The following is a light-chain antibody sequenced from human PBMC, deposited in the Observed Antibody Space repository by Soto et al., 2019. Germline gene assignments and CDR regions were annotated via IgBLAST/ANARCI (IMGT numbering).Light chain of an antibody. CDR2: AAS. CDR3: QQLNSYPR. CDR1: QGISSY. J-gene: IGKJ3*01. Sequence: DIQLTQSPSFLSASVGDRVTITCRASQGISSYLAWYQQKPGKAPKLLIYAASTLQSGVPSRFSGSGSGTEFTLTLSSLQPEDFATYYCQQLNSYPRFGPGTKVDIK. V-gene: IGKV1-9*01.